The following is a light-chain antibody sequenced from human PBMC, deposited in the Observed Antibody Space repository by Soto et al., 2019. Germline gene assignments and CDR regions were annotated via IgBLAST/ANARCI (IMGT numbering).Light chain of an antibody. CDR2: EVN. CDR1: SSDVGSYSL. J-gene: IGLJ2*01. Sequence: QSALTQPASVSESPGQSITISCTGTSSDVGSYSLVSWYQQHPGKAPKLIIYEVNKRPSGVSNRFSGSKSGNTASLTISGLQAEDEADYYCCSFPTTSVIFGGGTKVTVL. V-gene: IGLV2-23*02. CDR3: CSFPTTSVI.